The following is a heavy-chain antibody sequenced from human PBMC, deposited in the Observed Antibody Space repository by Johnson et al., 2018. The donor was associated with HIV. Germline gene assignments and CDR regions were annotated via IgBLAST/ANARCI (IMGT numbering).Heavy chain of an antibody. CDR3: TTQGSSGAFDI. J-gene: IGHJ3*02. V-gene: IGHV3-66*01. D-gene: IGHD3-22*01. CDR2: IYSGGST. Sequence: MLLVESGGGLVQSGGSLRLSCAASGCTVSSNYMNWVRQAPGKGLEWVSVIYSGGSTYYADSVKGRFTISRDNSKNTLYLLMNSLKTEDTAVYYCTTQGSSGAFDIWGQGTMVTVSS. CDR1: GCTVSSNY.